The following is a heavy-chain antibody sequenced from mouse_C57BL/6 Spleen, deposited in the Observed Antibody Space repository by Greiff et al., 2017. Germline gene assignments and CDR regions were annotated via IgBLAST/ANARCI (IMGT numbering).Heavy chain of an antibody. J-gene: IGHJ1*03. CDR1: GYAFSSYW. CDR2: IYPGDGDT. CDR3: ARCGSNWYFDF. Sequence: VQLQQSGAELVKPGASVKISCKASGYAFSSYWMNWVKQRPGKGLEWIGQIYPGDGDTNYNGKFKGKATLTADKSSSTASMQLSSLTSEDSAVYFCARCGSNWYFDFWGTGTTVTVSS. D-gene: IGHD1-1*01. V-gene: IGHV1-80*01.